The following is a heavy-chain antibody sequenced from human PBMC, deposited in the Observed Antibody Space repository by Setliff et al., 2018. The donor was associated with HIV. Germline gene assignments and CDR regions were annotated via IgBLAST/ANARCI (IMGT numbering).Heavy chain of an antibody. V-gene: IGHV1-69*13. CDR2: IVPSLNTG. CDR1: GGTFRSHE. Sequence: GASVKVSCKASGGTFRSHEISWVRQAPGQGLEWMEGIVPSLNTGNYAPKFQARVTITADESTTTAYMELSSLTSADTAVYYCASGKGVRGVIITGGLDVWGKGTTVTVSS. CDR3: ASGKGVRGVIITGGLDV. D-gene: IGHD3-10*01. J-gene: IGHJ6*04.